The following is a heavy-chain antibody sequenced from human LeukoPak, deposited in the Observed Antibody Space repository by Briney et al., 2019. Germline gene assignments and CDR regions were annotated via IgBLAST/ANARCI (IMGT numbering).Heavy chain of an antibody. CDR3: ARDRFESQQLGRNYYYYMDV. V-gene: IGHV3-21*01. Sequence: GGSLRLSCAASGFTFSSYSMNWVRQAPGKGLEWVSSISSSSSYIYYADSVKGRFTISRDNAKNSLYLQMNSLRAEDTAVYYCARDRFESQQLGRNYYYYMDVWGKGTTVTISS. CDR2: ISSSSSYI. CDR1: GFTFSSYS. J-gene: IGHJ6*03. D-gene: IGHD6-13*01.